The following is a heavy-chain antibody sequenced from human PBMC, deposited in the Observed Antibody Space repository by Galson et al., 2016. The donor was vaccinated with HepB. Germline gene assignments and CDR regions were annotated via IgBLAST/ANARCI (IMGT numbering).Heavy chain of an antibody. V-gene: IGHV3-21*01. CDR3: ARSLCWDFDV. CDR2: VSHSSTYM. CDR1: GFTFDNYT. J-gene: IGHJ2*01. Sequence: SLRLSCAASGFTFDNYTMNWLRQAPGKGLEWVSCVSHSSTYMYYADSLQGRFTISRDNAKNSPYLEMNSLRVEDTAVYYCARSLCWDFDVWGRGTPVTVSS.